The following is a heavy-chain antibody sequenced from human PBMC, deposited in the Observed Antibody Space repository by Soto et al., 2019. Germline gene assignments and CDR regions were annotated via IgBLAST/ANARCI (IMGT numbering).Heavy chain of an antibody. V-gene: IGHV1-69*12. CDR1: GGTFSSYA. CDR3: ASRYYYDSSGYYVGDAFDI. Sequence: QVQLVQSGAEVKKLGSSVKVSCKASGGTFSSYAISWVRQAPGQGLEWMGGIIPIFGTANYAQKFQGRVTITADESTSTAYMELSSLRSEDTAVYYCASRYYYDSSGYYVGDAFDIWGQGTMVTVSS. D-gene: IGHD3-22*01. CDR2: IIPIFGTA. J-gene: IGHJ3*02.